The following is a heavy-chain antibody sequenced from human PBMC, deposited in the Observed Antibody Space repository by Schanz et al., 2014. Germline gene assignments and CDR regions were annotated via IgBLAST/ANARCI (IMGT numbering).Heavy chain of an antibody. CDR2: VYYTGST. J-gene: IGHJ6*02. Sequence: QVQLQESGPGLVKPSETLSLTCTVSGGSISSYYWNWIRQPPGKGLEWIGYVYYTGSTTYNPSLKSRVPISVVPSKRQFSRKLSSVTAADTAVYYCARDKVTTLGYYGMDVWGQGTTVTVSS. V-gene: IGHV4-59*01. CDR3: ARDKVTTLGYYGMDV. D-gene: IGHD3-10*02. CDR1: GGSISSYY.